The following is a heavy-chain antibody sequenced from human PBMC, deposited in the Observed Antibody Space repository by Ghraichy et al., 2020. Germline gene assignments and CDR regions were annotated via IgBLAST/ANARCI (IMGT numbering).Heavy chain of an antibody. Sequence: SGPTLVKPTQTLTLTCTLSGSSLTASGVGVAWMRQPPGKALEWLALIPWDDDRRYNPSLKSRLAITRDTSKNQVVLTMTNMDPVDTATYYCVHRHYNNFVMCGQGTMVTVSS. V-gene: IGHV2-5*02. D-gene: IGHD3-22*01. J-gene: IGHJ3*02. CDR1: GSSLTASGVG. CDR3: VHRHYNNFVM. CDR2: IPWDDDR.